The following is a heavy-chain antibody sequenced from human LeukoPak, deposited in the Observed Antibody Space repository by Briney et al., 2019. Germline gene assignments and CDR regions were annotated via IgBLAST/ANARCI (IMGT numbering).Heavy chain of an antibody. CDR2: ISGDGGST. V-gene: IGHV3-43*02. D-gene: IGHD6-19*01. J-gene: IGHJ3*02. CDR1: GFTFDDYA. CDR3: AKELAGADAFDI. Sequence: PGGSLRLSCAPSGFTFDDYAMHWVRQAPGKGLEWVSLISGDGGSTYYADSVKGRFTISRDNSKNSLYLQMNSLGTEDTALYYCAKELAGADAFDIWGQGTMVTVSS.